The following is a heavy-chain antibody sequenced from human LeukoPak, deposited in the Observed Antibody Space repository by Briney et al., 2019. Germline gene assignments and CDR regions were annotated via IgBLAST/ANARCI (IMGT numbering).Heavy chain of an antibody. V-gene: IGHV3-23*01. D-gene: IGHD2-8*01. CDR3: AKQGKDIVLMVYAIASTDAFDI. CDR2: ISGSGGST. Sequence: SGGSLRLSCAASGFTFSSYAMSWVRQAPGKGLEWVSAISGSGGSTYYADSVKGRFTISRDNSKNTLYLQMNNLRAEDTAVYYCAKQGKDIVLMVYAIASTDAFDIWGQGTMVTVSS. J-gene: IGHJ3*02. CDR1: GFTFSSYA.